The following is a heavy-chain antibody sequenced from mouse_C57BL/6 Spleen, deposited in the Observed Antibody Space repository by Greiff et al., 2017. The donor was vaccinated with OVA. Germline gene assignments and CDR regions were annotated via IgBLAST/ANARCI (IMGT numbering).Heavy chain of an antibody. J-gene: IGHJ1*03. D-gene: IGHD2-3*01. CDR2: IDPETGGT. CDR3: TRWLLPYWYFDV. CDR1: GYTFTDYE. V-gene: IGHV1-15*01. Sequence: VQLQQSGAELVRPGASVTLSCKASGYTFTDYELHWVKQTPVHGLEWIGAIDPETGGTAYNQKFKGKAILTADKSSSPAYMELRSLTSEDSAVYYCTRWLLPYWYFDVWGTGTTVTVSS.